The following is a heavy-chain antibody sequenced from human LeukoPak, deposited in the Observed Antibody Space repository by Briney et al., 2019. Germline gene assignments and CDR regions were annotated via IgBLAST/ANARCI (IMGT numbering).Heavy chain of an antibody. V-gene: IGHV3-30*02. CDR3: AKDLLAIIVVVIPYYFDY. D-gene: IGHD3-22*01. CDR1: GFTFSSYG. Sequence: PGGPLRLSCAASGFTFSSYGMHWVRQAPGKGLEWVTFIRYDGSNKYYADSVKGRFTISRDNSKNTLYLQMNSLRAEDTDVYYCAKDLLAIIVVVIPYYFDYWGQGTLVTVSS. CDR2: IRYDGSNK. J-gene: IGHJ4*02.